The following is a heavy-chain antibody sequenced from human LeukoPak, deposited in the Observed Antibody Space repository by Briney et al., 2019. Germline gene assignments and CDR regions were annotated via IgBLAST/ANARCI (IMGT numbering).Heavy chain of an antibody. J-gene: IGHJ4*02. D-gene: IGHD2-15*01. CDR3: VKDLCGGSCPSDY. V-gene: IGHV3-33*06. CDR2: IWYDGSNK. CDR1: GFTFSNYG. Sequence: GGSLRLSCAASGFTFSNYGMHWVRQAPGKGLEWVAVIWYDGSNKYYADSVKGRFTISRDNSKNTLYLQMNSLRAEDTAVYYYVKDLCGGSCPSDYWGQGTLVTVSS.